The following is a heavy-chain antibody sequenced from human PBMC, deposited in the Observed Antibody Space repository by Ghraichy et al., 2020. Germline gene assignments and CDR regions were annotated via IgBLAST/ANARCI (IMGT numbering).Heavy chain of an antibody. J-gene: IGHJ6*04. CDR1: GFNVSSNY. Sequence: GGSLRLSCAASGFNVSSNYINWVRQAPGKGLEWVSAIYSGGLTYYTDSVKGRFTISRDASKNTVSLHMSSLRVEDTAVYYCARDDTYGSDNGDDYYFGMDVWGKGTRVTVTS. CDR3: ARDDTYGSDNGDDYYFGMDV. D-gene: IGHD3-10*01. V-gene: IGHV3-53*01. CDR2: IYSGGLT.